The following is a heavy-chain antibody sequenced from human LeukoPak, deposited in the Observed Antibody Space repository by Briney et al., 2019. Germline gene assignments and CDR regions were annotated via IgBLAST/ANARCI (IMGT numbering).Heavy chain of an antibody. CDR2: IYYSGST. CDR1: GGSISSYY. D-gene: IGHD3-10*01. V-gene: IGHV4-59*08. J-gene: IGHJ6*02. Sequence: SETLSLTCTVSGGSISSYYWSWIRQPPGKGLEWIGYIYYSGSTNYNPTLKSRVTISVDTSKNQFSLKLSSVTAADTAVYYCARLKYYYGSGSDYYYGMDVWGQGTTVTVSS. CDR3: ARLKYYYGSGSDYYYGMDV.